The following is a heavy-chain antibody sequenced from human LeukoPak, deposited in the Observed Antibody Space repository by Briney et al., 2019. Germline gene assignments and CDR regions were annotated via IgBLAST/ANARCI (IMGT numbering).Heavy chain of an antibody. CDR1: GYTVTGYY. V-gene: IGHV1-2*02. CDR2: INPNSGGT. J-gene: IGHJ5*02. Sequence: GASVKVSCKASGYTVTGYYMHWVRQAPGQGLEWMGWINPNSGGTNYAQKFQGRVTMTRDTSISTAYMELSRLRSDDTAVYYCARLAKNYGSGSGWFDPWGQGTLVTVSS. CDR3: ARLAKNYGSGSGWFDP. D-gene: IGHD3-10*01.